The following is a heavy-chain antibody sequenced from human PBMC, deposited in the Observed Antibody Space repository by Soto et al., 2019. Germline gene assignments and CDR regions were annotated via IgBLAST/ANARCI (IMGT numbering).Heavy chain of an antibody. J-gene: IGHJ6*02. CDR1: GGTFSSYA. CDR3: ARSTLLLIREGNTAMVTDYYYYGMDV. Sequence: SVKVSCKASGGTFSSYAISWVRQAPGLGLEWMGGIIPIFGTANYAQKFQGRVTITADESTSTAYMELSSLRSEDTAVYYCARSTLLLIREGNTAMVTDYYYYGMDVWGQGTTVTVS. D-gene: IGHD5-18*01. CDR2: IIPIFGTA. V-gene: IGHV1-69*13.